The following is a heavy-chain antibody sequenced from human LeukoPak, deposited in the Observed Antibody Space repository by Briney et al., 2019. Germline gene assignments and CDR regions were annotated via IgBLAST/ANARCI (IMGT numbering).Heavy chain of an antibody. CDR2: IYYSGST. CDR1: GGSISSSSYY. CDR3: ARHEGFTMIVVAIFDY. Sequence: ASETLSLTCTVSGGSISSSSYYWGWIRQPPGKGLEWIGSIYYSGSTYYNPSLKSRVTISVDTSKNQFSLKLSSVTAADTAVYYCARHEGFTMIVVAIFDYWGPGTLVTVSS. J-gene: IGHJ4*02. V-gene: IGHV4-39*01. D-gene: IGHD3-22*01.